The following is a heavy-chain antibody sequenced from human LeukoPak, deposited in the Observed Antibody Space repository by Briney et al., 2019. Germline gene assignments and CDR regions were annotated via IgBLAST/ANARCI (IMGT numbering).Heavy chain of an antibody. CDR1: GFTFSSYA. D-gene: IGHD4-17*01. J-gene: IGHJ4*02. CDR2: IYNGGSP. Sequence: PGGSLRLSCAASGFTFSSYAMSWVRQASGKGLEWVSIIYNGGSPYYADSVKGRFTISRDTSKNRVYLQMNSLRAEDTAVYYCARAVSNDYAAYWGQGTLVTVSS. CDR3: ARAVSNDYAAY. V-gene: IGHV3-23*03.